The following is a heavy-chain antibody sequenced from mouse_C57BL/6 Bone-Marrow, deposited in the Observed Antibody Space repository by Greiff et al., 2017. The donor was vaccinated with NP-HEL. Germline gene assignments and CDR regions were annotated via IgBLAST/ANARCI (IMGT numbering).Heavy chain of an antibody. V-gene: IGHV5-6*01. CDR3: ARQYYGVPGWFAY. J-gene: IGHJ3*01. CDR1: GFTFSSYG. Sequence: EVQLQESGGDLVKPGGSLKLSCAASGFTFSSYGMSWVRQTPDKRLEWVATISSGGSYTYYPDSVKGRFTISRDNAKNTLYLQMSSLKSEDTAMYYCARQYYGVPGWFAYWGQGTLVTVSA. CDR2: ISSGGSYT. D-gene: IGHD1-1*01.